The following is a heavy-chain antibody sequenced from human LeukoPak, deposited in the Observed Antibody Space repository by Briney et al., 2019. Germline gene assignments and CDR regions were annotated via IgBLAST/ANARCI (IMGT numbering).Heavy chain of an antibody. Sequence: SETLSLTCAVYGGSFSGYYWSWIRQPPGKGLEWIGGINHSGSTNYNPSLKSRVTISVDTSKNQFSLKLSSVTAADTAVYYCARRKLVLRYFDWLLSLDAFDIWGQGTMVTVSS. D-gene: IGHD3-9*01. CDR2: INHSGST. CDR3: ARRKLVLRYFDWLLSLDAFDI. CDR1: GGSFSGYY. J-gene: IGHJ3*02. V-gene: IGHV4-34*01.